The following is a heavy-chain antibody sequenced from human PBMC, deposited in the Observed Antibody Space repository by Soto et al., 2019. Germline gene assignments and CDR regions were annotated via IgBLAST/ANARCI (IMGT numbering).Heavy chain of an antibody. CDR1: GGTFSSYA. D-gene: IGHD3-22*01. V-gene: IGHV1-69*12. CDR2: IIPIFGTA. J-gene: IGHJ5*02. Sequence: VQLVQPGAEVKKHGSSVKVPGKVSGGTFSSYAITWVRQAPGQGLEWWGGIIPIFGTATYEQKFQGRVTITADESTSTAYRELSSLRSEDTAVYYCARDRGPSSGYYPYWFDPWGQGTLVTVSS. CDR3: ARDRGPSSGYYPYWFDP.